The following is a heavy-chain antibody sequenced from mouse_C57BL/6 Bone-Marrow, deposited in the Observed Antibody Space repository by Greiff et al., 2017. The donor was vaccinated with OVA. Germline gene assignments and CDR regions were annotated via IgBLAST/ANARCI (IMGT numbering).Heavy chain of an antibody. D-gene: IGHD2-4*01. Sequence: EVHLVESGGGLVQPGGSLKLSCAASGFTFSDYYMYWVRQTPEKRLEWVAYISNGGGSTYYPDTVKGRFTISRDNAKNTLYLLMSRLKSEDTAMYYCAGDYGFAYWGQGTLVTVSA. J-gene: IGHJ3*01. CDR1: GFTFSDYY. V-gene: IGHV5-12*01. CDR2: ISNGGGST. CDR3: AGDYGFAY.